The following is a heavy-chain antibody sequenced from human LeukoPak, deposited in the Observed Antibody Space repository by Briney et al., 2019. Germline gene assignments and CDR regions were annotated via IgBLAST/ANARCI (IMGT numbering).Heavy chain of an antibody. V-gene: IGHV3-21*05. Sequence: GRSLRLSCAASGFTFSSNGMCWVRQAPGKGLEWVSYISSSSSYTNYADSVKGRFTISRDNAKNSLYLQMNSLRAEDTAVYYCARAPGLSSSRSHGMDVWGQGTTVTVSS. CDR3: ARAPGLSSSRSHGMDV. CDR1: GFTFSSNG. J-gene: IGHJ6*02. D-gene: IGHD6-13*01. CDR2: ISSSSSYT.